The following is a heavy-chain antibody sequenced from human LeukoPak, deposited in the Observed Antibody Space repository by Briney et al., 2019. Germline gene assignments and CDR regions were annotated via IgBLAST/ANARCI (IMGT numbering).Heavy chain of an antibody. CDR3: ARSGVAYYGSGSYYNPLWYYYMDV. CDR2: IYPGDSDT. V-gene: IGHV5-51*01. D-gene: IGHD3-10*01. Sequence: GESLKISGKGSGYSFTSYWIGWVRQMPGKGLEWMGIIYPGDSDTRYSPSFQGQVTISADKSISTAYLQWSSLKASDTAMYYCARSGVAYYGSGSYYNPLWYYYMDVWGKGTTVTISS. J-gene: IGHJ6*03. CDR1: GYSFTSYW.